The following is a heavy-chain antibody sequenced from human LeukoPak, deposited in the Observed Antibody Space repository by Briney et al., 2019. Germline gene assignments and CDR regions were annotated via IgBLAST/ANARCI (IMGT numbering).Heavy chain of an antibody. Sequence: SQTLSLTCTVSGGSISSGSYYWSWIRQSAGKGLEWIGRIYTSGSTNYNPSLKSRVTISVDTSKNQFSLKLSSVTAADTAVYYCARAALADYYGSGSYLWFDPWGQGTLVTVSS. CDR1: GGSISSGSYY. V-gene: IGHV4-61*02. D-gene: IGHD3-10*01. CDR3: ARAALADYYGSGSYLWFDP. J-gene: IGHJ5*02. CDR2: IYTSGST.